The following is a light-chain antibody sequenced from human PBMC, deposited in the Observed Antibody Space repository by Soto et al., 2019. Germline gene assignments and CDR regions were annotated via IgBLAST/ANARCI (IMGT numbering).Light chain of an antibody. CDR1: DNIGPW. CDR2: KAS. Sequence: DIQVTQSPSTLSASIGDRVAITCRASDNIGPWVAWYQQKPGKAPKLLIYKASTLETGAPSRFAGSGSGTGFTLTITRLQPDDFATYYCQHYNSYSRTFGQGTKVDIK. J-gene: IGKJ1*01. V-gene: IGKV1-5*03. CDR3: QHYNSYSRT.